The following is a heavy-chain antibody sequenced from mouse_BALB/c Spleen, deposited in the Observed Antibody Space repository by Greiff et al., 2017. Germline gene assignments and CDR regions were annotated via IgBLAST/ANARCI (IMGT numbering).Heavy chain of an antibody. CDR3: ARQEGTTPVDNWYFDV. CDR2: SSSGGGST. J-gene: IGHJ1*01. Sequence: EVMLVESGGGLVKPGGSLKLSCAASGFAFSSYDMSWVRQTPEKRPEWVAYSSSGGGSTYYPDTVKGRFTISRDNAKNTLYLQMSSLKSEDTAMYYCARQEGTTPVDNWYFDVWGAGTTVTVSS. V-gene: IGHV5-12-1*01. CDR1: GFAFSSYD. D-gene: IGHD1-1*01.